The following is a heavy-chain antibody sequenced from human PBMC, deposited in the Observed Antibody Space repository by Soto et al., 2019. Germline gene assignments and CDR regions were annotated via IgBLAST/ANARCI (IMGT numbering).Heavy chain of an antibody. CDR1: GYTFTGYY. Sequence: GASVKVSCKASGYTFTGYYMHWVRQAPGQGLEWMGWINPNSGGTNYAQKFQGWVTMTRDTSISTAYMELSRLRSDDTAVYYCARDGGAWFGELFSPPYYYYGMDVWGQGTTVTVSS. J-gene: IGHJ6*02. D-gene: IGHD3-10*01. V-gene: IGHV1-2*04. CDR2: INPNSGGT. CDR3: ARDGGAWFGELFSPPYYYYGMDV.